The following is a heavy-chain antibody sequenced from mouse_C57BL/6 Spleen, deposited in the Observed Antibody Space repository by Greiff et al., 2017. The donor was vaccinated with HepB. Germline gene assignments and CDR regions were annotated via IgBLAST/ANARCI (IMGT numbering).Heavy chain of an antibody. CDR3: APYDGYQRFAY. J-gene: IGHJ3*01. D-gene: IGHD2-3*01. Sequence: QVQLQQSGAELARPGASVKLSCKASGYTFTSYGISWVKQRTGQGLEWIGEIYPRSGNTYYNEKFKGKATLTADKSSSTAYMELRSLTSEDSAVYFCAPYDGYQRFAYWGQGTLVTVSA. CDR2: IYPRSGNT. V-gene: IGHV1-81*01. CDR1: GYTFTSYG.